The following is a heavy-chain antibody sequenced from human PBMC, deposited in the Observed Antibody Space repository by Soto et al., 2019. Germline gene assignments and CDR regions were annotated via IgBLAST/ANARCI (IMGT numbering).Heavy chain of an antibody. J-gene: IGHJ6*02. CDR3: AIVDTPTVRVGMDV. Sequence: EVQLLESGGGLVQPGGSLRLSCAASGFNVNSHAMTGVRQAPGKRLELVSTISANIISTYYADSVKGRFTISRDNSKNTLYLQMSSLRVEDTDVYHCAIVDTPTVRVGMDVWGQGKTVTVS. D-gene: IGHD2-15*01. V-gene: IGHV3-23*01. CDR1: GFNVNSHA. CDR2: ISANIIST.